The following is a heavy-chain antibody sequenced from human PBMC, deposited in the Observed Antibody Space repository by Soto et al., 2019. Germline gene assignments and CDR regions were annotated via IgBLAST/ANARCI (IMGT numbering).Heavy chain of an antibody. V-gene: IGHV3-23*01. CDR1: GFTFSRDG. CDR2: ITDNGGST. J-gene: IGHJ4*02. CDR3: AKERATTTAFDY. Sequence: EVQLLGSGGGLVQAGGSLRLSCAASGFTFSRDGMSWVRQAPGKGPEWVSFITDNGGSTYYADSVKGRFTISRDNTKNTLFLQMNSLRAEDTAVYYCAKERATTTAFDYWGQGALVTVSS. D-gene: IGHD4-17*01.